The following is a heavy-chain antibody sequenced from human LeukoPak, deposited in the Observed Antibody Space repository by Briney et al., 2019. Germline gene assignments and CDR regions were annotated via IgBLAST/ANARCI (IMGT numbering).Heavy chain of an antibody. J-gene: IGHJ4*02. CDR3: ATSYSGSYPF. CDR2: ISYDGSNK. D-gene: IGHD3-10*01. Sequence: PGGSLRLSCAASGFTFSSYGMHWVRQAPGKGLEWVAVISYDGSNKYYADSVKGRFTISRDNSKNTLYLQMNSLRAEDTAVYYCATSYSGSYPFWGQGTLVTVSS. V-gene: IGHV3-30*03. CDR1: GFTFSSYG.